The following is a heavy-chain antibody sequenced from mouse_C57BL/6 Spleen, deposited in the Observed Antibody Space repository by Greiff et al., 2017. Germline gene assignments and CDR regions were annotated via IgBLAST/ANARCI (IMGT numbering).Heavy chain of an antibody. CDR3: ARGPTPTGVATGGYFDV. Sequence: VQLQQSGAELAKPGASVKLSCKASGYTFTSYWMHWVKQRPGQGLEWIGYITPSSGYTKYTQKFKDKSTLTADKSSSTAYMQLSSLTYEDSAGYYCARGPTPTGVATGGYFDVWGTGTTVTVSS. CDR2: ITPSSGYT. D-gene: IGHD1-1*01. V-gene: IGHV1-7*01. J-gene: IGHJ1*03. CDR1: GYTFTSYW.